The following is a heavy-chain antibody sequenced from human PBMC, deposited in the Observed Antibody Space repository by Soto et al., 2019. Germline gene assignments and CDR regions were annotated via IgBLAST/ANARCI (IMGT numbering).Heavy chain of an antibody. CDR2: ISGSGGST. CDR1: GFTFSSYA. J-gene: IGHJ4*01. Sequence: GGSLRLSCAASGFTFSSYAMSWVRQAPGKGLEWVSGISGSGGSTYYADSVKGRFTISRDNSQNTLYLQMNSLRAEDTAVYYCAKDRYSGYDYTYFDYWGQGTLVTVSS. D-gene: IGHD5-12*01. CDR3: AKDRYSGYDYTYFDY. V-gene: IGHV3-23*01.